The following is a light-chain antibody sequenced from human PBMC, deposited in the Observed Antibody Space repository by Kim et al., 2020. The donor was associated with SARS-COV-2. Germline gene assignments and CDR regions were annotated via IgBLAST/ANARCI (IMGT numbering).Light chain of an antibody. V-gene: IGLV2-8*01. Sequence: QSALTQPPSASGSLGQSVTISCTGTNSDVGGYNYVSWYQQHPGKAPKLMIYEVSKRPSGVPDRFSGSKSGKTASLTVSGLQADDEADYYCSSHTGSYFPYVFGTGTKVTVL. CDR2: EVS. J-gene: IGLJ1*01. CDR3: SSHTGSYFPYV. CDR1: NSDVGGYNY.